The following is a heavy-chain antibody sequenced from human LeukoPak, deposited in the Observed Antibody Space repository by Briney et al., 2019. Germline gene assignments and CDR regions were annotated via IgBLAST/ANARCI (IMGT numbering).Heavy chain of an antibody. V-gene: IGHV3-23*01. CDR3: AKYGPQDSGSSHFDY. CDR1: GFTFSSYA. CDR2: IRGSGSST. J-gene: IGHJ4*02. D-gene: IGHD1-26*01. Sequence: GGSLRLSCAASGFTFSSYAMSWVRQAPGKGLERVSAIRGSGSSTHYADSVKGRFTTSRDNSKNTLFLQMNSLRAEDTAIYYCAKYGPQDSGSSHFDYWGQGALVTVSS.